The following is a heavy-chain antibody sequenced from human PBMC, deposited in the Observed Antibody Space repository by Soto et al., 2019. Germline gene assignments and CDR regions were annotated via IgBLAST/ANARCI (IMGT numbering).Heavy chain of an antibody. D-gene: IGHD3-22*01. J-gene: IGHJ4*02. CDR1: GFTVSSNY. Sequence: GGSLRLSCAASGFTVSSNYMSWVRQAPGKGLEWVSAISYGGGTTYYADSVKGRFTISRDNSKNTLYLQMNSLRAEDTAVYYCAKSPGYYYVSTGYHFDYWGQGTLVTVSS. CDR2: ISYGGGTT. V-gene: IGHV3-23*01. CDR3: AKSPGYYYVSTGYHFDY.